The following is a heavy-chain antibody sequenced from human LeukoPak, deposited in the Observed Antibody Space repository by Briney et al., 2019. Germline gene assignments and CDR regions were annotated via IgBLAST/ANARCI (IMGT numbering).Heavy chain of an antibody. J-gene: IGHJ4*02. CDR1: GFTFSSYS. V-gene: IGHV3-21*01. CDR3: ASQQRAYYDSSGYYPL. Sequence: PGGSLRLSCAASGFTFSSYSMNWVRQAPGKGLEWVSSISSSNSYIYYAASVKGRFTISRDHAKNSLNLQMNSLRAEDTAVYYCASQQRAYYDSSGYYPLWGQGTLVTVSS. CDR2: ISSSNSYI. D-gene: IGHD3-22*01.